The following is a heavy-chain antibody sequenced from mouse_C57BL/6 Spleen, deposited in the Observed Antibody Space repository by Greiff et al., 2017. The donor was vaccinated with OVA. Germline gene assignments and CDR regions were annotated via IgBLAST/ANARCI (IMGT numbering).Heavy chain of an antibody. J-gene: IGHJ4*01. D-gene: IGHD2-3*01. Sequence: EVQLVESEGGLVQPGSSMKLSCTASGFTFSDYYMAWVRQVPEKGLEWVANINYDGSSTYYLDSLKSRFIISRDNAKNILYLQMSSLKSEDTATYYCASDGNCYYYYYAMDYWGPGTSVTVSS. CDR2: INYDGSST. V-gene: IGHV5-16*01. CDR3: ASDGNCYYYYYAMDY. CDR1: GFTFSDYY.